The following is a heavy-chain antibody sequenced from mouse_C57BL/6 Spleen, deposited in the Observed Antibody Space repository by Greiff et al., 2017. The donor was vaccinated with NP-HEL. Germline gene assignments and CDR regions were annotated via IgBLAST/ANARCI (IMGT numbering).Heavy chain of an antibody. CDR1: GYSITSGYY. CDR2: ISYDGSN. J-gene: IGHJ2*01. V-gene: IGHV3-6*01. D-gene: IGHD2-2*01. Sequence: VQLKESGPGLVKPSQSLSLTCSVTGYSITSGYYWNWIRQFPGNKLEWMGYISYDGSNNYNPSLKNRISITRDTSKNQFFLKLNSVTTEDTATYYCARDPLYGYDYWGQGTTLTVSS. CDR3: ARDPLYGYDY.